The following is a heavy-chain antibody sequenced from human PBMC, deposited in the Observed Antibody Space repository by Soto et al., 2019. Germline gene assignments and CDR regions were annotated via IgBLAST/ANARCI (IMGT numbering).Heavy chain of an antibody. D-gene: IGHD3-10*01. CDR1: GFTFSSYS. CDR3: ARDGESFFDY. Sequence: GGSLRLSCAASGFTFSSYSMNWVRQAPGKGLEWVSSISSSSSYIYYADSVKGRFTISRDNSKNTLYLQMNSLRAEDTAVYYCARDGESFFDYWGQGTLVTVSS. CDR2: ISSSSSYI. J-gene: IGHJ4*02. V-gene: IGHV3-21*01.